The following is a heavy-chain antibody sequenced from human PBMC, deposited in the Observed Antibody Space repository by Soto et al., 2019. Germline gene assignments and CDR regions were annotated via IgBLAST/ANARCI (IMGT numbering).Heavy chain of an antibody. D-gene: IGHD5-12*01. CDR1: GYTFTSYG. V-gene: IGHV1-18*01. CDR3: ARAFTIGYSGYAAGYGMDV. CDR2: ISAYNGNT. J-gene: IGHJ6*02. Sequence: ASMKVSCKASGYTFTSYGISWVRQAPGQRLEWMGWISAYNGNTNYAQKLQGRVTMTTDTSTSTAYMELRSLRSDDTAVYYCARAFTIGYSGYAAGYGMDVWGQGTTVTVSS.